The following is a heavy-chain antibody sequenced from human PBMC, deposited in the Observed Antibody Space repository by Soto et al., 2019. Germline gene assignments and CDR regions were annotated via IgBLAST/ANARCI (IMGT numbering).Heavy chain of an antibody. V-gene: IGHV1-2*02. CDR3: ARSVGSYDSSGYYFDY. D-gene: IGHD3-22*01. Sequence: SVKVSCKSSVYTFTRYYMHLVRQAPGQGLEWMGWINPNSGGTNYAQKFQGRVTMTRDTSISTDYMELSRLRSDDTAVYYCARSVGSYDSSGYYFDYWGQGTLVTV. CDR1: VYTFTRYY. CDR2: INPNSGGT. J-gene: IGHJ4*02.